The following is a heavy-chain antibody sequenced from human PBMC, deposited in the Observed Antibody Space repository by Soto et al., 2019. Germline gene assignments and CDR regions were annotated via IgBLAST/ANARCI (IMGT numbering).Heavy chain of an antibody. CDR3: ATMGLRAARASY. Sequence: PGGSLRLSCAASGFIFSSYDVHWVRQAPGKGLEWVSVITTTGDTYYADSVKGRFTISRDNAKNSLYLQMNSLRVEDTAVYYCATMGLRAARASYWGQGTLVTVSS. CDR2: ITTTGDT. J-gene: IGHJ4*02. CDR1: GFIFSSYD. V-gene: IGHV3-13*01. D-gene: IGHD6-6*01.